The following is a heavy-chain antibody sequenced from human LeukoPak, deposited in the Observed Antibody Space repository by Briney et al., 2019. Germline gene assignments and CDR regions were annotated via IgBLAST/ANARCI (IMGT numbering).Heavy chain of an antibody. Sequence: GGSLRLSCAASGFTFSSYAMSWVRQALGKGLEWVSAISGSGGSTYYADSVKGRFTISRDNSKNTLYLQMNSLRAEDTAVYYCAKLPSRSSYYDSSGFFNYWGQGTLVTVSS. V-gene: IGHV3-23*01. CDR3: AKLPSRSSYYDSSGFFNY. CDR1: GFTFSSYA. J-gene: IGHJ4*02. CDR2: ISGSGGST. D-gene: IGHD3-22*01.